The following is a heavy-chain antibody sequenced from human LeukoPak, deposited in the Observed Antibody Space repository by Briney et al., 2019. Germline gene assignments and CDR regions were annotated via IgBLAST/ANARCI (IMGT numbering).Heavy chain of an antibody. J-gene: IGHJ6*03. D-gene: IGHD5-18*01. CDR1: GGSISSSSYY. V-gene: IGHV4-39*01. CDR2: IYYSGST. Sequence: SETLSLTCTVSGGSISSSSYYWGWVRQPPGTGLEWLGSIYYSGSTYYNPSLKSRVTISVDTSKNQFSLKLSSVTAADTAVYYCARGHNGYSLYYYYYMDVWGKGTTVTVSS. CDR3: ARGHNGYSLYYYYYMDV.